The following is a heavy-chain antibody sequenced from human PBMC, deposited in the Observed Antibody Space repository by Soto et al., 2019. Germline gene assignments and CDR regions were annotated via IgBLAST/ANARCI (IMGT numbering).Heavy chain of an antibody. V-gene: IGHV4-31*03. CDR3: ARGGDIVVVPAAIAVFDY. J-gene: IGHJ4*02. Sequence: LTCTVSGGSISSGGYYWSWIRQHPGKGLEWIGYIYYSGSTYYNPSLKSRVTISVDTSKNQFSLKLSSVTAADTAVYYCARGGDIVVVPAAIAVFDYWGQGTLVTVSS. CDR1: GGSISSGGYY. D-gene: IGHD2-2*02. CDR2: IYYSGST.